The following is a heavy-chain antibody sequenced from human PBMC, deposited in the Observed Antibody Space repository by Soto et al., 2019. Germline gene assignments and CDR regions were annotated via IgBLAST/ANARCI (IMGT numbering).Heavy chain of an antibody. V-gene: IGHV1-69*01. D-gene: IGHD4-17*01. J-gene: IGHJ3*02. CDR3: ARGHVGYGDYVDLVYAFDI. CDR2: IIPIFGTA. Sequence: QVQLVQSGAEVKKPGSSVKVSCKASGGTFSSYAISWVRQAPGQGLEWMGGIIPIFGTANYAQKFQGRVTIAADEATSTAYMELSSLRSEDTAVYYCARGHVGYGDYVDLVYAFDIWGQGTMVTVSS. CDR1: GGTFSSYA.